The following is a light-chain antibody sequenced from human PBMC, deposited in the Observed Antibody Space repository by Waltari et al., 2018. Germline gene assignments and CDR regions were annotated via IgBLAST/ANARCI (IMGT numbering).Light chain of an antibody. V-gene: IGKV3-20*01. CDR1: QSVDNNY. CDR3: QHYVRFFPVT. J-gene: IGKJ4*01. Sequence: EIVLTQSPGTLSLSPGDRATLSSRASQSVDNNYLAWYQQKPGQAPRLLIYGASNRATDIPDRFSGSGSGTDFTLTIIRLEPEDFAVYYCQHYVRFFPVTFGGGTKVEIK. CDR2: GAS.